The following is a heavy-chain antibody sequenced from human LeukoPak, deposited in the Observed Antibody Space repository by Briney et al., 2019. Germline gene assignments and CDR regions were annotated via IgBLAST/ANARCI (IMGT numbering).Heavy chain of an antibody. D-gene: IGHD6-19*01. Sequence: GGPLRLSCAASGFTFSSYGMHWVRQAPGKGLEWVAFIRYDGSNKYYADSVKGRFTISRDNSKNTLYLQMNSLRAEDTAVYYCAKDGRSYSSGWPPFDYWGQGTLVTVSS. V-gene: IGHV3-30*02. CDR1: GFTFSSYG. CDR2: IRYDGSNK. J-gene: IGHJ4*02. CDR3: AKDGRSYSSGWPPFDY.